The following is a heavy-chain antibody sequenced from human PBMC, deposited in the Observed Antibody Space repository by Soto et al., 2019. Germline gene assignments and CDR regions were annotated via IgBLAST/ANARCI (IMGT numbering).Heavy chain of an antibody. CDR1: GGSVSSGSYY. V-gene: IGHV4-61*01. CDR3: ARGNLVATVYDY. CDR2: IYYSGST. Sequence: PSETLSLTCTVSGGSVSSGSYYWSWIRQPPGKGLEWIGYIYYSGSTNYNTSLKSRVTISVDTSKNQYSLKLSSVTAADTAVYYCARGNLVATVYDYWGQGTLVTVSS. D-gene: IGHD5-12*01. J-gene: IGHJ4*02.